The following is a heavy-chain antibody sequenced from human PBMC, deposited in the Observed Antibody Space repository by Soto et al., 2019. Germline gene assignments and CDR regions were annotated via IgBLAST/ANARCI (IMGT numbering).Heavy chain of an antibody. CDR1: GGSISSGGYY. J-gene: IGHJ4*02. Sequence: QVQLQESGPGLVKPSQTLSLTCTVSGGSISSGGYYWSWIRQHPGKGLEWIGYIYYSGSTYYNPSLKCRVTISVDTPKNQFSLKLSSVTAADTAVYYCARAAHSSSWAIPYWGQGTLVTVSS. V-gene: IGHV4-31*03. CDR2: IYYSGST. D-gene: IGHD6-13*01. CDR3: ARAAHSSSWAIPY.